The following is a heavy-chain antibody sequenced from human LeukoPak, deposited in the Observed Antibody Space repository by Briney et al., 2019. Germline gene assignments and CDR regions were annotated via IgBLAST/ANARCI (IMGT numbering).Heavy chain of an antibody. J-gene: IGHJ4*02. CDR1: GYXFPNYW. V-gene: IGHV5-51*01. Sequence: GESLKISCQGSGYXFPNYWICWVRQKPGKGLEWMGIIYPGDSNTRYSPSFQGQVTISADKSISTAYLQWSSLKASDTAMYYCARFAYGSDYFPGHYWGQGTLVTVSS. D-gene: IGHD3-22*01. CDR2: IYPGDSNT. CDR3: ARFAYGSDYFPGHY.